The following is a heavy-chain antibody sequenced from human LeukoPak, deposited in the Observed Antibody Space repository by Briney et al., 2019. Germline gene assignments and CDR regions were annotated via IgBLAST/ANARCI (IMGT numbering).Heavy chain of an antibody. CDR1: GFTFDDYA. V-gene: IGHV3-9*01. J-gene: IGHJ4*02. D-gene: IGHD2-2*01. CDR2: ISRNSGSI. Sequence: PGGSLRLSCAASGFTFDDYAMHWVRQAPGKGLEWVSGISRNSGSIGYADSVKGRFTISRDNAKNSLYLQMNSLRAEDTALYYCAKGEQYQLPFDYWGQGTLVTVSS. CDR3: AKGEQYQLPFDY.